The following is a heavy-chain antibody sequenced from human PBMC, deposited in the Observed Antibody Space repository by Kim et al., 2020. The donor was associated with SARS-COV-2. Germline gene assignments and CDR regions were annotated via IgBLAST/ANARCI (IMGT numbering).Heavy chain of an antibody. CDR3: AKKGSGSYLDY. V-gene: IGHV3-23*01. J-gene: IGHJ4*02. CDR2: ISVSGGST. CDR1: GFTFSNNA. Sequence: GGSLRLSCADSGFTFSNNAMNWVRQAPGKGLEWVSFISVSGGSTSYAASVKGRFTISRDNPKNILYLQMNNLRAEDTALYYCAKKGSGSYLDYWGQGTLVTVSS. D-gene: IGHD1-26*01.